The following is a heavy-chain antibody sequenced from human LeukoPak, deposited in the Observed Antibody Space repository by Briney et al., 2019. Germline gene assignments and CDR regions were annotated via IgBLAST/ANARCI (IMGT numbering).Heavy chain of an antibody. Sequence: ASVRVSCKASGYTFTGYYMHWVRQAPGQGLEWMGWINPNSGGTNYAQKFQGRVTMTRDTSISTAYMELSSLRSEDTAVYYCAVPAAIRGGDAFDIWGQGTMVTVSS. CDR1: GYTFTGYY. CDR3: AVPAAIRGGDAFDI. J-gene: IGHJ3*02. CDR2: INPNSGGT. V-gene: IGHV1-2*02. D-gene: IGHD2-2*02.